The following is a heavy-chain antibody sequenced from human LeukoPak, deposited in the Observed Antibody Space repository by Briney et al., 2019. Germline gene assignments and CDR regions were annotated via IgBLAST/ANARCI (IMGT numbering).Heavy chain of an antibody. D-gene: IGHD2-15*01. J-gene: IGHJ4*02. V-gene: IGHV4-59*04. CDR2: IYHSGST. Sequence: SETLSLTCTVSGGSISSYYWSWIRQPPGKGLEWIGYIYHSGSTYYNPSLKSRVTISVDRSKNQFSLKLSSVTAADTAVYYCAEGGLHGLEFRFWGQGTLVTVSS. CDR3: AEGGLHGLEFRF. CDR1: GGSISSYY.